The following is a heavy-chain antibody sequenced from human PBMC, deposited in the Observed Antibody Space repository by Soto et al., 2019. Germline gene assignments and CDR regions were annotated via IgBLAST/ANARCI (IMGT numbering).Heavy chain of an antibody. Sequence: SETLSLTCTVSGGSISSYYWSWIRQPPGKGLEWIGYIYYSGSTNYNPSLKSRVTISVDTSKNQFSLKLSSVTAADTAVYYCARAWEWAGSYYFDYWGQGTLVTVSS. CDR3: ARAWEWAGSYYFDY. CDR2: IYYSGST. D-gene: IGHD1-26*01. V-gene: IGHV4-59*01. CDR1: GGSISSYY. J-gene: IGHJ4*02.